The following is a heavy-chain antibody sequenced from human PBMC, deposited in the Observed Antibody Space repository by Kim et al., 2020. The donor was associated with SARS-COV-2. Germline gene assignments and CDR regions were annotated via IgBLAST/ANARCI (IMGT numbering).Heavy chain of an antibody. CDR3: AREETDSYGYRSFDY. CDR2: VDGGNGIT. V-gene: IGHV1-3*01. Sequence: ASVKVSCKASGYTFHTYAMHWMRQAPGQRLEWMGWVDGGNGITKSSQNFQGRVTIRRDRSATTAYMELSSLRSEDTAVYYCAREETDSYGYRSFDYCGQG. J-gene: IGHJ4*02. CDR1: GYTFHTYA. D-gene: IGHD5-18*01.